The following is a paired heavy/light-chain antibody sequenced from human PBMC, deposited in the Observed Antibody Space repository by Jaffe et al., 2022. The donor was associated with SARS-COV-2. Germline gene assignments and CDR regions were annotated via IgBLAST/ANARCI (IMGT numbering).Light chain of an antibody. Sequence: QSALTQPRSVSGSPGQSVTISCTGTSSDVGGYNYVSWYQQHPGKAPKLMIYDVSKRPSGVPDRFSGSKSGNTASLTISGLQAEDEADYYCCSYAGSYYWVFGGGTKLTVL. J-gene: IGLJ3*02. CDR3: CSYAGSYYWV. CDR2: DVS. CDR1: SSDVGGYNY. V-gene: IGLV2-11*01.
Heavy chain of an antibody. D-gene: IGHD1-26*01. CDR2: ISSSSSTI. CDR1: GFTFSSYS. Sequence: EVQLVESGGGLVQPGGSLRLSCAASGFTFSSYSMNWVRQAPGKGLEWVSYISSSSSTIYYADSVKGRFTISRDNAKNSLYLQMNSLRDEDTAVYYCARRGQWGWELLRGDYWYFDLWGRGTLVTVSS. V-gene: IGHV3-48*02. J-gene: IGHJ2*01. CDR3: ARRGQWGWELLRGDYWYFDL.